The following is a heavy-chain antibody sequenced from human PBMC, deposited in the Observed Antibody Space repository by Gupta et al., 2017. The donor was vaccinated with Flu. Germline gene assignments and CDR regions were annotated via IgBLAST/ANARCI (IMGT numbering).Heavy chain of an antibody. Sequence: QVQLVQSLADLTTPCASVKVSSQSSASPFTRYVIIWFQLPPSHWREWMGWIRAYNANTSYAQKLQGRVTMTTDTSTSTAYMELRSLRADDTAVYYCARERYYVMLTGYYNDCSFDYWGQGTLVTVSS. D-gene: IGHD3-9*01. CDR3: ARERYYVMLTGYYNDCSFDY. J-gene: IGHJ4*02. CDR1: ASPFTRYV. CDR2: IRAYNANT. V-gene: IGHV1-18*01.